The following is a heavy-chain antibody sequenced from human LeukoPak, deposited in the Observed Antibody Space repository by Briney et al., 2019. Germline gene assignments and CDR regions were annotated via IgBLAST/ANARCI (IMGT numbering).Heavy chain of an antibody. CDR1: GYTFSSYG. J-gene: IGHJ5*02. CDR3: AREGAAAEDVNWFDP. D-gene: IGHD6-25*01. Sequence: VASVKVSCKASGYTFSSYGISWVRQAPGQGLEWMGWISAYSGNTHYAQKFQGRVTMTRDTSTSTVYMELSSLRSEDTAVYYCAREGAAAEDVNWFDPWGQGTLVTVFS. CDR2: ISAYSGNT. V-gene: IGHV1-18*01.